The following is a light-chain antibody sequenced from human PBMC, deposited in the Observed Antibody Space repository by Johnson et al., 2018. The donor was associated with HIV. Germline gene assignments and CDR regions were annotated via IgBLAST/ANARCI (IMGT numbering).Light chain of an antibody. Sequence: QPVLTQPPSVSAAQGQKVTISCSGSSSNIGNNYVSWYQQLPGTAPKLLIYEKNKRPSGIPDRFSASKSGTSATLVITGLQTGDEADYYCGAWDSSLGAHFVFGTGTKVTVL. CDR3: GAWDSSLGAHFV. CDR1: SSNIGNNY. J-gene: IGLJ1*01. V-gene: IGLV1-51*02. CDR2: EKN.